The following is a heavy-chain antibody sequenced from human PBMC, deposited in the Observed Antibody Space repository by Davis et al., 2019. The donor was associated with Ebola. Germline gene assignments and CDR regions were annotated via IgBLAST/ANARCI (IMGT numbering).Heavy chain of an antibody. CDR1: GFIVSYKY. J-gene: IGHJ4*02. Sequence: PGGSLRLSCAASGFIVSYKYMSWVRQAPGKGLEWVSVIYSGGSTYYADSVRGRFTISRDNSKSTLYLQMNSLRAEDTAVYYCAREVADTTAFDYWGQGTQVTVSS. D-gene: IGHD2/OR15-2a*01. CDR2: IYSGGST. CDR3: AREVADTTAFDY. V-gene: IGHV3-53*01.